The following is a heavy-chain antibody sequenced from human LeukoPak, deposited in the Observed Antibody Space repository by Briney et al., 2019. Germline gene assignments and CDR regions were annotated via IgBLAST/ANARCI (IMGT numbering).Heavy chain of an antibody. CDR1: GFTVSSNY. V-gene: IGHV3-53*01. J-gene: IGHJ3*02. CDR3: VIRRDAYNSVLPHDAFDI. D-gene: IGHD5-24*01. Sequence: GGSLRLSCAASGFTVSSNYMSWVRQAPGKGLEWVSVIYSGGSTYYADSVKGRFTISRDNSKNTLYLQMNSLRAEDTAVYYCVIRRDAYNSVLPHDAFDIWGQGTMVTVSP. CDR2: IYSGGST.